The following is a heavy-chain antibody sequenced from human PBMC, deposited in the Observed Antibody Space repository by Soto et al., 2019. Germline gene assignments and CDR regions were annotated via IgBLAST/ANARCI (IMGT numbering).Heavy chain of an antibody. D-gene: IGHD2-2*01. CDR2: IYYSGST. J-gene: IGHJ4*02. Sequence: QVQLQESGPGLVKPSETLSLTCTVSGGSVSSGSHYWSWIRQPPGKGLEWIGYIYYSGSTNYNPSSKSRVATALDMSKNRSYLELSAVTVADTAMYFCARWVCSRTSGYVGYLRQGTLVTVSS. CDR3: ARWVCSRTSGYVGY. CDR1: GGSVSSGSHY. V-gene: IGHV4-61*01.